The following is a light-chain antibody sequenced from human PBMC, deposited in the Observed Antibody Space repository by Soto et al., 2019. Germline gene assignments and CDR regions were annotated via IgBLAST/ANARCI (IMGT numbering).Light chain of an antibody. CDR1: QSIRGW. Sequence: DILLTQSPSTLSASLGDRVTITCRASQSIRGWLAWYQQKPGKAPNLLIYDASRLKSGVPSRFSGRGSGTEFTLTINRLQPDDFATYYCQRYSVYWTFGQGTKVDI. CDR2: DAS. CDR3: QRYSVYWT. V-gene: IGKV1-5*01. J-gene: IGKJ1*01.